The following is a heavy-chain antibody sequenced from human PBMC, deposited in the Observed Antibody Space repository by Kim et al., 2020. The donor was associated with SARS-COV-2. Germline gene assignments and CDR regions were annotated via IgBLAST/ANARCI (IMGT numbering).Heavy chain of an antibody. D-gene: IGHD1-7*01. V-gene: IGHV4-59*01. CDR3: ARSYNWNYRWFDP. J-gene: IGHJ5*02. CDR2: IYYSGST. CDR1: GGSISSYY. Sequence: SETLSLTCTVSGGSISSYYWSWIRQPPGKGLEWIGYIYYSGSTNYNPSLKSRVTISVDTSKNQFSLKLSSVTAADTAVYYCARSYNWNYRWFDPWGQGTLVTVSS.